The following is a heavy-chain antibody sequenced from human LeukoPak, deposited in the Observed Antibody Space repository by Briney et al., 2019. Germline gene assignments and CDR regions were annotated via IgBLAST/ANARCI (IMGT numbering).Heavy chain of an antibody. CDR2: IYTSGST. Sequence: SETLSLTCTVSGGSISSGSYYWSWIRQPAGKGLEWIGRIYTSGSTNYNPSLKSRVTISVDTSKNQFSLKLSSVTAADTAVYYCAREGSWYTSGAFDIWGQGTMVTVSS. CDR1: GGSISSGSYY. D-gene: IGHD6-13*01. V-gene: IGHV4-61*02. J-gene: IGHJ3*02. CDR3: AREGSWYTSGAFDI.